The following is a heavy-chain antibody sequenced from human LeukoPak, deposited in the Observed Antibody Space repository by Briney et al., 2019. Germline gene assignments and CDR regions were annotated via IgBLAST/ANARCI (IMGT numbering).Heavy chain of an antibody. CDR1: GYTFTSYG. Sequence: ASVRVSCKASGYTFTSYGISWVRQAPGQRLEWMGWISVYNGNTNYAQKLQGRVTMTRDTSTSTDYMELSSLTYEDTAVYYCARGISQDSSGYSSPLFKYWGQGTLVTVSS. CDR2: ISVYNGNT. CDR3: ARGISQDSSGYSSPLFKY. D-gene: IGHD3-22*01. V-gene: IGHV1-18*01. J-gene: IGHJ4*02.